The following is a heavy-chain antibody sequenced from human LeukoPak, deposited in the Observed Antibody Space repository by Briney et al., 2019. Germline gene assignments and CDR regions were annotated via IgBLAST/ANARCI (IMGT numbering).Heavy chain of an antibody. D-gene: IGHD3-22*01. Sequence: ASVKVSCKASGYTFTSYDINWVRQATGQGLEWMGWMNPNSGNTGYAQKFQGRVTMTRNTSISTAYMELSSLRSEDTVVYYCARGFDYDSSGYVTSYYCGMDVWGQGTTVTVSS. CDR3: ARGFDYDSSGYVTSYYCGMDV. V-gene: IGHV1-8*01. CDR1: GYTFTSYD. CDR2: MNPNSGNT. J-gene: IGHJ6*02.